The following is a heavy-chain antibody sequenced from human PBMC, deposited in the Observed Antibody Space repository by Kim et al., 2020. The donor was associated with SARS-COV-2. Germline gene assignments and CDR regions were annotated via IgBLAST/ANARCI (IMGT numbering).Heavy chain of an antibody. J-gene: IGHJ6*02. Sequence: YARKFQGRVTITADESTSTAYMELSSLRSEDTAVYYCASELRFVVGGMDVWGQGTTVTVSS. V-gene: IGHV1-69*01. CDR3: ASELRFVVGGMDV. D-gene: IGHD3-16*01.